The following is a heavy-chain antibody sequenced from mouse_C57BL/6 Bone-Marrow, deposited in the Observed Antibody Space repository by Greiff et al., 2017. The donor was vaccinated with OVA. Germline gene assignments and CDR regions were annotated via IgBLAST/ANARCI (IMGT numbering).Heavy chain of an antibody. CDR1: GYTFTSYW. D-gene: IGHD1-1*01. J-gene: IGHJ2*01. CDR2: IDPSDCYT. CDR3: ARDYYGSSYDFDY. Sequence: VQLQQPGAELVMPGASVKLSCKASGYTFTSYWMHWVKQRPGQGLEWIGEIDPSDCYTNYNQKFKGKSTLTVDKSSSTAYMQLSSLTSEDSAVYYCARDYYGSSYDFDYWGQGTTLTVSS. V-gene: IGHV1-69*01.